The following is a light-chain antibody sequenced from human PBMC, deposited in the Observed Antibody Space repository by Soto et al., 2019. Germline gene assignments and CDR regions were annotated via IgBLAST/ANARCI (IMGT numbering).Light chain of an antibody. CDR3: QQYNSYRT. CDR2: DAS. J-gene: IGKJ1*01. V-gene: IGKV1-5*01. CDR1: QSISSW. Sequence: IQMTQSPSTRSACVGGRVRSGCRASQSISSWLAWYQQKPGKAPKLLIYDASSLESGVPSRFSGSGSGTEFTLTISSLQPDDFATYYCQQYNSYRTFGQGTKVDI.